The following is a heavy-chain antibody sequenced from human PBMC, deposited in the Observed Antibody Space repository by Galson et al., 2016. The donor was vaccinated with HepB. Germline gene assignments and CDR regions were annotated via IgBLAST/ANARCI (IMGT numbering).Heavy chain of an antibody. CDR1: GFTFTSYA. Sequence: SLRLSCAASGFTFTSYAMSWVRQAPGKGLEWVSAISGGGGSTYYADSVKGRFTISGDNSKNTVYLQMNSLRAEDTALYYCAKSMNWNNHLLLFWGQGTLVTVPS. J-gene: IGHJ4*02. V-gene: IGHV3-23*01. D-gene: IGHD1/OR15-1a*01. CDR2: ISGGGGST. CDR3: AKSMNWNNHLLLF.